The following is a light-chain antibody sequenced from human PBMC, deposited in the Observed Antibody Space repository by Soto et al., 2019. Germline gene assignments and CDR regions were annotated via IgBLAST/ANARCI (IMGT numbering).Light chain of an antibody. Sequence: DIVLTQSPDTLSLSPGETATLSCRASQSIRTNYLGWYQQKPGQAPRLLIHATYNRATGTPDRFSGSGSGTGFTLTINRLEPEDFAVYFCQEYGTSPLTFGGGTKVEIK. CDR2: ATY. CDR1: QSIRTNY. J-gene: IGKJ4*01. CDR3: QEYGTSPLT. V-gene: IGKV3-20*01.